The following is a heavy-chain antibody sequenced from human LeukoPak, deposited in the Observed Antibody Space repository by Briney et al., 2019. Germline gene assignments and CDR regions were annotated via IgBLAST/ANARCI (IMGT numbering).Heavy chain of an antibody. V-gene: IGHV1-2*02. CDR3: ARVGAARYYYYYYMDV. Sequence: ASVKVSCKASGYTFTGYYMHWVRQAPGQGLEWMGWINPNSGGTNYAQKFQGRVTMTRGTSISTAYMELSRLRSDDTAVYYCARVGAARYYYYYYMDVWGKGTTVTVSS. CDR1: GYTFTGYY. J-gene: IGHJ6*03. D-gene: IGHD6-25*01. CDR2: INPNSGGT.